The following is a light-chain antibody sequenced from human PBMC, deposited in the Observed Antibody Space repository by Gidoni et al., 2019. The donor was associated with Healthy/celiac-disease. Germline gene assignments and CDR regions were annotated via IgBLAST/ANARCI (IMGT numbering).Light chain of an antibody. CDR2: GAS. V-gene: IGKV3-15*01. CDR1: QSVSSN. J-gene: IGKJ3*01. CDR3: QQYNNWPPT. Sequence: EIVMTQSPATLSVSPGERATLSCRASQSVSSNLAWYQQKPGQAPRLLIYGASTRATGIPARFSGSVSGTEFTLTISSLQSEDFAVYYCQQYNNWPPTFXPXTKVXIK.